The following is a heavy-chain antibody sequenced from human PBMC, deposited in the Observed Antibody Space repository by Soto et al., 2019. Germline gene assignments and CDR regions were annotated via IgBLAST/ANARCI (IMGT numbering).Heavy chain of an antibody. CDR3: ASSRTCTRSVGMDV. CDR2: IHSGGDT. Sequence: EVQLVESGGDLVQPGGSLRLSCAASGFAVSSNYMTWVRPAPGKGLEWVSVIHSGGDTHYADSVRGGFTIARDNSKNTPDRQVESLGAEDTAVYDCASSRTCTRSVGMDVWGQGTTVTVSS. D-gene: IGHD6-13*01. V-gene: IGHV3-66*02. CDR1: GFAVSSNY. J-gene: IGHJ6*02.